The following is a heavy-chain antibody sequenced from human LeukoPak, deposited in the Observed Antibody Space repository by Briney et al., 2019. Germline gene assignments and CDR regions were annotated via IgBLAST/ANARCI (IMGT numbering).Heavy chain of an antibody. CDR2: ISYDGSNK. CDR1: GFTFSSYG. CDR3: AKDDGIAAAGLFDY. D-gene: IGHD6-13*01. Sequence: GGSLRLSCAASGFTFSSYGMHWVRQAQGQGLEWVAVISYDGSNKYYADSVKGRFTISRDNSKNTLYLQMNSLRAEDTAVYYCAKDDGIAAAGLFDYWGEGTLVTVSS. V-gene: IGHV3-30*18. J-gene: IGHJ4*02.